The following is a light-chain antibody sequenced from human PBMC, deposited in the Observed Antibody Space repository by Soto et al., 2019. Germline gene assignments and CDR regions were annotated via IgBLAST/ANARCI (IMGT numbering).Light chain of an antibody. CDR2: DVS. V-gene: IGKV3-20*01. CDR1: QSVSSAY. CDR3: QQYNNWPPWT. Sequence: EMVLTQSPGTLSLSPGERATLSCRAGQSVSSAYLAWYQQKPGQAPRLLIYDVSSRATGIPDRFSGSGSGTDFTLTVSRLEPEDFAVYYCQQYNNWPPWTFGQGTKVDIK. J-gene: IGKJ1*01.